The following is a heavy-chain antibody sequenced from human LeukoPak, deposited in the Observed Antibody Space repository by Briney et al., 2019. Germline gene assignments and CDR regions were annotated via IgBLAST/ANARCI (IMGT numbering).Heavy chain of an antibody. V-gene: IGHV3-21*04. CDR3: ARGGSGYDSFYYYGMDV. Sequence: GGSLRLSCAASGFTFSSYSMNWVRQAPGKGLEWVSSISSSSSYIYYADSVKGRFTISRDNAKNSLYLQMNSLRDEDTAVYYCARGGSGYDSFYYYGMDVWGQGTTVTVSS. D-gene: IGHD5-12*01. CDR2: ISSSSSYI. CDR1: GFTFSSYS. J-gene: IGHJ6*02.